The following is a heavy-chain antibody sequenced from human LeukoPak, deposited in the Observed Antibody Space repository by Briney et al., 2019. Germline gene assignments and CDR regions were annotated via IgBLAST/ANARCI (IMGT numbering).Heavy chain of an antibody. CDR3: ARDVVVGATRGFDY. J-gene: IGHJ4*02. CDR2: INPNSGGT. D-gene: IGHD1-26*01. V-gene: IGHV1-2*02. CDR1: GYTFTGYY. Sequence: ASVKVPCKASGYTFTGYYMHWVRQAPGQGLEWMGWINPNSGGTNYAQKFQGRVTMTRDTSISTAYMELSRLRSDDTAVYYCARDVVVGATRGFDYWGQGTLVTVSS.